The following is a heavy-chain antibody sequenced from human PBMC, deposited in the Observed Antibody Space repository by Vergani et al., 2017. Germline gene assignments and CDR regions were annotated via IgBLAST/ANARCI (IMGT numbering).Heavy chain of an antibody. J-gene: IGHJ6*02. CDR2: ISSSSSYI. V-gene: IGHV3-21*01. Sequence: VQLVESGGGVVQPGRSLRLSCAASGFTFSSYSMNWVRQAPGKGLEWVSSISSSSSYIYYADSVKGRFTISRDNAKNSLYLQMNSLRAEDTAVYYCARGLDLEWLLSYYYYYGMDVWGQGP. D-gene: IGHD3-3*01. CDR1: GFTFSSYS. CDR3: ARGLDLEWLLSYYYYYGMDV.